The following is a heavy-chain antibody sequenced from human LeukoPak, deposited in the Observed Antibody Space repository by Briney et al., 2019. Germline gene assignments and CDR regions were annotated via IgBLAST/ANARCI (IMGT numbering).Heavy chain of an antibody. CDR3: AHPYGHYVNY. CDR1: GFSLSTSGVG. D-gene: IGHD4-17*01. J-gene: IGHJ4*02. CDR2: IYWNDDK. Sequence: SGRTLVKPTQTLTLTCTFSGFSLSTSGVGVGWIRQPPVNTLEWLALIYWNDDKRYSPSLKSRLTITKDTSKNQVVLTMTNMDPVDTATYYCAHPYGHYVNYWGQGTLVTVSS. V-gene: IGHV2-5*01.